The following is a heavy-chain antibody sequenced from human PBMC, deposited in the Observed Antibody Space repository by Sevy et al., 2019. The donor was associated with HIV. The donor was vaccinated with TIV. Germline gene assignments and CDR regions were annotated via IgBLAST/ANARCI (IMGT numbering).Heavy chain of an antibody. V-gene: IGHV3-23*01. D-gene: IGHD3-9*01. Sequence: GGSLRLSCAASGFTFSSYAMSWVRQAPGKGLEWVSAISGSGGSTYYADSVKGRFTISRDNSKNTLYLQMNSLRAEDTAVYYCAKVRIDWSLIWSSFDYWGQGTLVTVSS. J-gene: IGHJ4*02. CDR2: ISGSGGST. CDR1: GFTFSSYA. CDR3: AKVRIDWSLIWSSFDY.